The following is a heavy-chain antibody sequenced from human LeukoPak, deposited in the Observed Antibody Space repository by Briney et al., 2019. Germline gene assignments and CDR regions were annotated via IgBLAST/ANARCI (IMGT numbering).Heavy chain of an antibody. CDR1: GGSISSSYF. V-gene: IGHV4-39*07. CDR2: IYYNDNT. J-gene: IGHJ4*02. Sequence: PSETLSLTCTVSGGSISSSYFWGWIRQPPGKGLEWIGSIYYNDNTYYNPSLKSRVTISVDTSKNQFSLKLSPVTAADTAVYYCARRQGYSSGWYQGRGYYFDYWGQGTLVTVSS. CDR3: ARRQGYSSGWYQGRGYYFDY. D-gene: IGHD6-19*01.